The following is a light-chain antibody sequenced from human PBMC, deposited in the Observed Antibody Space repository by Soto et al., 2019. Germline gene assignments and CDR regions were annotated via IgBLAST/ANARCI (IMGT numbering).Light chain of an antibody. CDR2: DVS. J-gene: IGLJ1*01. Sequence: SSLTQPAPRSGSPGQSVTLSCPGNSRDRGGYNYVSWYQQHPGKAPKFMIYDVSNRPSGVSNRFSGSKSGNTASLTISGLQAEDEADYYCCSYTTSNTRQIAFGTGTKVTVL. V-gene: IGLV2-14*01. CDR3: CSYTTSNTRQIA. CDR1: SRDRGGYNY.